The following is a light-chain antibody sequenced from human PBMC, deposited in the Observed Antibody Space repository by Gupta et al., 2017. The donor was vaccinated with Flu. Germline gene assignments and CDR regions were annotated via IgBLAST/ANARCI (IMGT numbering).Light chain of an antibody. CDR3: QQRRSWPRT. Sequence: GERATLSCRASQSVGSDLAWYQQKPGQAPRLLIHDASNRATGIPARFSGSGSGTDFILTIRSLEPEDFAVYYCQQRRSWPRTFGQGTKVEIK. J-gene: IGKJ1*01. CDR2: DAS. CDR1: QSVGSD. V-gene: IGKV3-11*01.